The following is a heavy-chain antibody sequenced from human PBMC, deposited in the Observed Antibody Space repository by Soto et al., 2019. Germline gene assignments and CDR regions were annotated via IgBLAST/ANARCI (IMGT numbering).Heavy chain of an antibody. D-gene: IGHD3-22*01. CDR3: ARVGCSGNFCYDGLDV. CDR1: GFTFSDYY. CDR2: ISKSSSTI. V-gene: IGHV3-11*01. Sequence: RLSCAASGFTFSDYYMTWIRQAPGKGPECISYISKSSSTIKYAESVKGRFTISRDNVKNSLSLQMNSLRAEDTAVYYCARVGCSGNFCYDGLDVWGQGTAVTVSS. J-gene: IGHJ6*02.